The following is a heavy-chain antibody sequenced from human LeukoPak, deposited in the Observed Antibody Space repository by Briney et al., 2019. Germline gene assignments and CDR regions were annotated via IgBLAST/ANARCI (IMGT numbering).Heavy chain of an antibody. CDR1: GGTFSSYA. CDR3: ASGLTMATSTLPFDY. CDR2: IIPIFGIA. J-gene: IGHJ4*02. D-gene: IGHD5-24*01. Sequence: SVKVSCKASGGTFSSYAISWVRQAPGQGLERMGRIIPIFGIANYAQKFQGRVTITADKSTSTAYMELSSLRSEDTAVYYCASGLTMATSTLPFDYWGQGTLVTVSS. V-gene: IGHV1-69*04.